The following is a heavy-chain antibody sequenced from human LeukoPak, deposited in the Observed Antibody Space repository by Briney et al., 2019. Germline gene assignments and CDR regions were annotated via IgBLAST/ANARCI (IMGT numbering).Heavy chain of an antibody. CDR3: ARAPMGTAPLY. D-gene: IGHD1/OR15-1a*01. Sequence: ASVKVSCKASGYTFTNFDINWVRQAPGQGLEWMGWMNPVSGKAGSAQKFQGRVTLTRDTSISTAYMEVSSLRFDDTAFYYCARAPMGTAPLYWGQGTLVTVSS. V-gene: IGHV1-8*01. J-gene: IGHJ4*02. CDR2: MNPVSGKA. CDR1: GYTFTNFD.